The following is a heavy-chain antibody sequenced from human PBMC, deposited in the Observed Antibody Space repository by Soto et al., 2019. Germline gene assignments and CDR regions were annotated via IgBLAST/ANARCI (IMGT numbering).Heavy chain of an antibody. J-gene: IGHJ6*02. D-gene: IGHD1-1*01. CDR2: VNPDGREA. Sequence: PGGSLRLSCAASGFDFTFYWMTWVRQAPGKGLEWVATVNPDGREAFYADSLKGRASISRDNANNSLSLRMNSLRDDDTAIYYCARDRERVTVLRGIALDAMEVWGQGSMFTVSS. CDR3: ARDRERVTVLRGIALDAMEV. V-gene: IGHV3-7*03. CDR1: GFDFTFYW.